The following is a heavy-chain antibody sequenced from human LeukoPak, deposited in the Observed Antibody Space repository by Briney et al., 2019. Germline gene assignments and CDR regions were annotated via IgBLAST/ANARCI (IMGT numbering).Heavy chain of an antibody. D-gene: IGHD2-15*01. CDR3: ARDSNCAGGTCYGS. V-gene: IGHV4-61*01. CDR1: GTSVNSGSYY. CDR2: IFYTGSA. Sequence: PSETLSLTCTVSGTSVNSGSYYWSWFRQPPGKGLEWIAYIFYTGSANYSPSLRSRVAISIDTSKNQFSLKLSSVTAADTAVYYCARDSNCAGGTCYGSWGQGTLVTVSS. J-gene: IGHJ4*02.